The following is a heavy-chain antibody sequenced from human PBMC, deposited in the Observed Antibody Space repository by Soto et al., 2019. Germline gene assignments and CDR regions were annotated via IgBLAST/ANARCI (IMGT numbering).Heavy chain of an antibody. Sequence: QVQLQQWGAGLLKPSGTLSRTCAVYGGSLSLYYWSWIRQSPEMGLEWIGEISHRGRTNYNPSLRSRVTISVDKSKNQFSLELTSVTAADTALYYCARNFDRVPLRAFDVWGQGAMVIVSS. D-gene: IGHD3-9*01. CDR1: GGSLSLYY. CDR2: ISHRGRT. CDR3: ARNFDRVPLRAFDV. J-gene: IGHJ3*01. V-gene: IGHV4-34*02.